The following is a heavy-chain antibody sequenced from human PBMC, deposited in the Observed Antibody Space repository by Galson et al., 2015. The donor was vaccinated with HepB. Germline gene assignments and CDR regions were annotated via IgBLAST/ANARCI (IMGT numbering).Heavy chain of an antibody. CDR2: TSGSGEST. CDR1: GFTFSSYA. J-gene: IGHJ4*02. Sequence: SLRLSCAASGFTFSSYAMSWVRQAPGKGLEWVSATSGSGESTFYADSVKGRFTISRDNSKNTLYLQMNSLRVEDTAVYYCAATHSSGWYFPDFWGQGNLVTVSS. D-gene: IGHD6-19*01. CDR3: AATHSSGWYFPDF. V-gene: IGHV3-23*01.